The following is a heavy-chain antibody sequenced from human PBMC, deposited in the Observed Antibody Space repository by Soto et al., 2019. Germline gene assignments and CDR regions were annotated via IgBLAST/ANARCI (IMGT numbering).Heavy chain of an antibody. CDR1: GFIFRNYA. J-gene: IGHJ4*02. D-gene: IGHD6-19*01. Sequence: GVSLRLSCAASGFIFRNYAMSWVRQAPGKGLEWVSGVSATGGSTYYAQSVKGRFTVSRDNSKNTLFLQMNSLRVEDTAVYYCKKGQLQWLAPTGSYWCQGILVTVS. CDR2: VSATGGST. CDR3: KKGQLQWLAPTGSY. V-gene: IGHV3-23*01.